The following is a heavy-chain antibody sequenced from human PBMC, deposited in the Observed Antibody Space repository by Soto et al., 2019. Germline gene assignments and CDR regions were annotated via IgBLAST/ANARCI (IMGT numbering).Heavy chain of an antibody. Sequence: QVQLVESGGGLVQPGGSLRLSCAASGFTFGDYEMSWIRQAAGKGPEWVSFLSRSGNTIYYADSVKGRISISRDTAENSLNLQMESLRVEATATYFCARSSGWYDADAFDMWGQGTMVAVSA. D-gene: IGHD6-19*01. J-gene: IGHJ3*02. CDR2: LSRSGNTI. CDR3: ARSSGWYDADAFDM. V-gene: IGHV3-11*01. CDR1: GFTFGDYE.